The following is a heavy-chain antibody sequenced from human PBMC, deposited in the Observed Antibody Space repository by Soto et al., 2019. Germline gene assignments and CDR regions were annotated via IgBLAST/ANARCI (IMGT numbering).Heavy chain of an antibody. D-gene: IGHD3-9*01. Sequence: TGGSLRLSCAASGFAFSSYSMNWVRQAPGKGLEWVSSISSSSSYIYYADSVKGRFTISRDNAKNSLYLQMNSLRAEDTAVYYCARDPPLWASYDILTGYYADGNYWGQGTLVTVSS. CDR3: ARDPPLWASYDILTGYYADGNY. CDR2: ISSSSSYI. CDR1: GFAFSSYS. J-gene: IGHJ4*02. V-gene: IGHV3-21*01.